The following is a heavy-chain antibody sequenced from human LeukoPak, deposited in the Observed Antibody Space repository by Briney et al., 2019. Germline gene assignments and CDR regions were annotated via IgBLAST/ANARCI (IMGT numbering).Heavy chain of an antibody. CDR1: AYTFTDYA. CDR2: ISADNDNT. D-gene: IGHD3-10*01. Sequence: ASVKVSCKASAYTFTDYAITWVRQAPGQGLEWVGWISADNDNTYYAQKFQGRVTMSTDTSTSTAYMELRTLRSDDTAVYYCARVGGYYYGSGSHDYYFEYWGQGTLVTVSP. J-gene: IGHJ4*02. CDR3: ARVGGYYYGSGSHDYYFEY. V-gene: IGHV1-18*01.